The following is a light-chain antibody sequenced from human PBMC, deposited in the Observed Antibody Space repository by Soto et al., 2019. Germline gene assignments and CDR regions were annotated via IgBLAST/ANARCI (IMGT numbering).Light chain of an antibody. Sequence: QSVLTQPPSVSAAPGQTVTISCSGSSSNIGNNYVSWYQQLPGTAPKLLIYDDNKRPSGIPDRFSGSKSGTSATLGITGLQTGDEADYYCGTWDSSLSAGMFGGGTKVTVL. V-gene: IGLV1-51*01. CDR1: SSNIGNNY. CDR3: GTWDSSLSAGM. J-gene: IGLJ3*02. CDR2: DDN.